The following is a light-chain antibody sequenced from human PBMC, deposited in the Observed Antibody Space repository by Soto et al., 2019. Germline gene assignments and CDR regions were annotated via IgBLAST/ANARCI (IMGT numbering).Light chain of an antibody. V-gene: IGKV1-39*01. CDR2: ETS. J-gene: IGKJ1*01. CDR3: QQTFSTPRT. CDR1: QNVRSY. Sequence: DTQMTQSPSSLSASVGDRVTITCRASQNVRSYLNWYQQKPGKAPNLLIYETSTLQSGVPSRFSGDGYGTDFTLSISSLHPEDFATYYCQQTFSTPRTFGQVTNVEI.